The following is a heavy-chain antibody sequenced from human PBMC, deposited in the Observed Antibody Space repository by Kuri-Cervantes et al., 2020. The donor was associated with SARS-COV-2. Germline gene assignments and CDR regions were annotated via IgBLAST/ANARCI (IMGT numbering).Heavy chain of an antibody. D-gene: IGHD4-17*01. CDR3: ARDWNDYGYY. Sequence: SETLSLTCTVSGYSISSGYYWGWIRQPPGKGLEWIGSIYHSGSTYYDPSLKSRVTISVDTSKNQVSLRLTSVTAADTAIYYCARDWNDYGYYWGQGILVTVSS. CDR1: GYSISSGYY. V-gene: IGHV4-38-2*02. CDR2: IYHSGST. J-gene: IGHJ4*02.